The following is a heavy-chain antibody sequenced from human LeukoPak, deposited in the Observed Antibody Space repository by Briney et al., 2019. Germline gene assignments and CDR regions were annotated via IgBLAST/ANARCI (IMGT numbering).Heavy chain of an antibody. D-gene: IGHD6-19*01. Sequence: GGSLRLSCAASGFTFSSYGMSWVRQAPGKGLEWASAISGSGGSTYYADSVKGRFTISRDNSKNTLYLQMNSLRAEDTAVYYCAKDRNQWLVYACLDYWGQGTLVTVSS. CDR1: GFTFSSYG. CDR2: ISGSGGST. J-gene: IGHJ4*02. CDR3: AKDRNQWLVYACLDY. V-gene: IGHV3-23*01.